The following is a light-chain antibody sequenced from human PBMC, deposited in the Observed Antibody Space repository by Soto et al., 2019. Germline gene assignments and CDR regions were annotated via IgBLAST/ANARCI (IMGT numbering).Light chain of an antibody. CDR1: QSVLYSSNNKNY. CDR3: RQYYRPWT. CDR2: LAS. J-gene: IGKJ1*01. V-gene: IGKV4-1*01. Sequence: DIVLTQSPDSLAVSLSDSATINCKSSQSVLYSSNNKNYLAWYQQKPGQPPKLLIYLASTRESGVPDRFSGSGSGTDFTLAISGLQAEDVAVYYCRQYYRPWTFGQGTKVDIK.